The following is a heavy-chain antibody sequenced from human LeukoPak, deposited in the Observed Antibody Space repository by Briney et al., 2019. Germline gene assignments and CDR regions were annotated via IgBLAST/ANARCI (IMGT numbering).Heavy chain of an antibody. CDR3: ASGFGYRIYYYYMDV. CDR1: GFTFSSYE. J-gene: IGHJ6*03. V-gene: IGHV3-48*03. D-gene: IGHD5-12*01. Sequence: PGGSLRLSCAASGFTFSSYEMNWVRQAPGKGLEWVSYISSSGSTIYYADSVKGRFTISRDNAKNSLYLQMNSLRAEDTAVYYCASGFGYRIYYYYMDVWGKGTTVTISS. CDR2: ISSSGSTI.